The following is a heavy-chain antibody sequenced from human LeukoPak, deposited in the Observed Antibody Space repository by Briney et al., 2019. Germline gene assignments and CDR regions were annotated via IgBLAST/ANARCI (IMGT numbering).Heavy chain of an antibody. J-gene: IGHJ6*02. Sequence: GGSLRLSCAASGFTFSSYGMHRVRQAPGKGLEWVAVISYDGSNKYYADSVKGRFTISRDNSKNTLYLQMNSLRAEDTAVYYCAKTGPPGYCSGGSCYSRWYYYGMDVWGQGTTVTVSS. V-gene: IGHV3-30*18. CDR2: ISYDGSNK. CDR3: AKTGPPGYCSGGSCYSRWYYYGMDV. D-gene: IGHD2-15*01. CDR1: GFTFSSYG.